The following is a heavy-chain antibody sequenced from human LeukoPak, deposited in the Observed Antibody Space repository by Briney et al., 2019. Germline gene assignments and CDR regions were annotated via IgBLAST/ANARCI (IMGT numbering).Heavy chain of an antibody. CDR2: ISGSGGST. CDR3: AKGRHSSGYYFGD. D-gene: IGHD3-22*01. V-gene: IGHV3-23*01. CDR1: GFTFSSYA. J-gene: IGHJ4*02. Sequence: AGGSLRLSCAASGFTFSSYAMSWVRQAPGKGLEWVSAISGSGGSTYYANSVKGRFTISRDNSKNTLYLQMNSLRAEDTAVYYCAKGRHSSGYYFGDWGQGTLVTVYS.